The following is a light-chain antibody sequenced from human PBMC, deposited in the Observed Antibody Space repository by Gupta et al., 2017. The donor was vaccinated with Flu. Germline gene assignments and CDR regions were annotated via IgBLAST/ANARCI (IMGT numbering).Light chain of an antibody. V-gene: IGLV6-57*01. CDR1: SGSIATYF. CDR2: EDR. J-gene: IGLJ3*02. CDR3: QSYDANNRV. Sequence: NFLLTQPHSVSASPGKTVTISCTRSSGSIATYFVHWYQQRPGSSPTIIIYEDRQRPSGVPDRFSGSVDISSNSASLTISGLETADEADYYCQSYDANNRVFGGGTRLTV.